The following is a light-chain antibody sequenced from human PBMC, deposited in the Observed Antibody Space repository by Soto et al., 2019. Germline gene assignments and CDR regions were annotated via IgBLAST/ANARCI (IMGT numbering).Light chain of an antibody. V-gene: IGKV3-11*01. CDR1: QSVSNY. CDR2: DAS. J-gene: IGKJ4*01. Sequence: EIVLTQSQATLSFSPGERATLSCRASQSVSNYLAWFQQKPGQAPRLLIYDASNRATGIPARFSGSGSGTDFTLTISSLEPEDFAVYYCQQRSSWPLLTFGGGTKVEI. CDR3: QQRSSWPLLT.